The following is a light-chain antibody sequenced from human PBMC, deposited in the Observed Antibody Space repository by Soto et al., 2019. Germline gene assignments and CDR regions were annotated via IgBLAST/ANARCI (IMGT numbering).Light chain of an antibody. Sequence: ETALTQSPGTLSLSPGERATLSCRASQSVSSSYLGWYQQKPGQAPRLLIYGASSRATGIPDRFSGSGSGTDFTLTISRLEPEDFAVYYCQRYGSSPLYAFGQGTKLEIK. V-gene: IGKV3-20*01. CDR1: QSVSSSY. J-gene: IGKJ2*01. CDR2: GAS. CDR3: QRYGSSPLYA.